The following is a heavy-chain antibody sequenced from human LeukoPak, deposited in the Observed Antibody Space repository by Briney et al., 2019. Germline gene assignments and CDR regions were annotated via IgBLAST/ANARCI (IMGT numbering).Heavy chain of an antibody. D-gene: IGHD6-13*01. V-gene: IGHV3-48*02. CDR3: ASKTNSSTWRDAFDI. CDR1: GLTFSSYT. CDR2: ISSSSDTI. J-gene: IGHJ3*02. Sequence: PGGSLRLSCAASGLTFSSYTMNWVRQAPGKGLEWVSKISSSSDTINYADSVKGRFTVSRDNAKNSLYLQMNSLRDEDTAVYYCASKTNSSTWRDAFDIWGQGTMVTVSS.